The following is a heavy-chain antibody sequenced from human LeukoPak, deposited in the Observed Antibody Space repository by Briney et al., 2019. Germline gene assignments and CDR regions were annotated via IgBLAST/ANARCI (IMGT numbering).Heavy chain of an antibody. CDR1: GFTLSGYS. D-gene: IGHD1-26*01. J-gene: IGHJ6*03. Sequence: GGSLRLSCAASGFTLSGYSMHWVRQAPGKGLEWVSSISSSSSYIYYADSVKGRFTISRDNAKNSLYLQMNSLRAEDTAVYYCARGSSGSPFFSYYYYMDVWGKGTTVTVSS. CDR2: ISSSSSYI. CDR3: ARGSSGSPFFSYYYYMDV. V-gene: IGHV3-21*01.